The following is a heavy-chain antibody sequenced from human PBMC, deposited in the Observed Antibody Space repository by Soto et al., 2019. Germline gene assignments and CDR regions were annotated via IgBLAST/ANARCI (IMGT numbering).Heavy chain of an antibody. D-gene: IGHD2-2*01. V-gene: IGHV1-2*04. CDR3: ARDGGGDIVVVPAENGMDV. CDR2: INPKSGGT. Sequence: ASVKVSCKASGYTFTGYYMHCVRQAPGQGLEWMGWINPKSGGTTYVQKFQGWVTLTRDTSISTAYMELSSLRSDDTAVYYCARDGGGDIVVVPAENGMDVWGQGTTVTVSS. CDR1: GYTFTGYY. J-gene: IGHJ6*02.